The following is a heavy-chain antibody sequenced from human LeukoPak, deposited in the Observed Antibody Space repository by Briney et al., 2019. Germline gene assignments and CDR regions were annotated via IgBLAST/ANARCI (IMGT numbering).Heavy chain of an antibody. D-gene: IGHD2-8*02. CDR2: INPNGGST. CDR1: GYTFTSNY. J-gene: IGHJ5*02. Sequence: ASVKVSCKASGYTFTSNYMHWGRQAPGQGLEWMGIINPNGGSTNYAQKFQGRVTLTRDMSTSTVYMELSSLRSEDTAVYYCARGGSTGPHWFDPWGQGTLVTVSS. CDR3: ARGGSTGPHWFDP. V-gene: IGHV1-46*01.